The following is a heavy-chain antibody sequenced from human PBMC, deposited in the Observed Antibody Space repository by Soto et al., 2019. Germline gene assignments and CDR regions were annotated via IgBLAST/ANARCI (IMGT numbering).Heavy chain of an antibody. V-gene: IGHV1-18*01. D-gene: IGHD2-8*01. CDR2: ISAYNGNT. J-gene: IGHJ4*02. Sequence: ASVKVSCKGSCYTFTSYGIRLFRHAPGQGLEWMGWISAYNGNTNYAQKLQGRVTMTTDTSTSTAYMELWSLRSDDTAVYYCARDGRNGGYFDYWGQGTLVTVSS. CDR3: ARDGRNGGYFDY. CDR1: CYTFTSYG.